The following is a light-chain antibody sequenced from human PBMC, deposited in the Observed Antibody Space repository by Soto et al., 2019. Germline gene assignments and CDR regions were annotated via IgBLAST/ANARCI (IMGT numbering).Light chain of an antibody. CDR2: GTS. CDR1: QNISIW. J-gene: IGKJ1*01. V-gene: IGKV1-5*03. CDR3: QHYNDYSRT. Sequence: DIHMTQSPSTLSASVGDRVTITCRASQNISIWLAWYQQKPGRAPNLLIYGTSSLESGVPSRFSGSGSGTEFTLTISSLQHDDFATYYCQHYNDYSRTFGQGTKVEIK.